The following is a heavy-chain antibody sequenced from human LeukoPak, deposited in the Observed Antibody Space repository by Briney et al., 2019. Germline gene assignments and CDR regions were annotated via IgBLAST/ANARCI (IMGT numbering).Heavy chain of an antibody. CDR1: GYTLTGYY. V-gene: IGHV1-2*02. CDR2: INPNSGGT. CDR3: ARYCGSTSCYPDY. D-gene: IGHD2-2*01. J-gene: IGHJ4*02. Sequence: ASVKVSCKASGYTLTGYYMHWVRQAPGQGLEWMGWINPNSGGTNYAQKFQGRVTMTRDTSISSAYMELSRLSSDDTAVYFCARYCGSTSCYPDYWGQGTLVTVSS.